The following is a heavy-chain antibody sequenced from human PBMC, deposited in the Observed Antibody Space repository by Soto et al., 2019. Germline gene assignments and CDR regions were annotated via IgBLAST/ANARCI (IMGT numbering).Heavy chain of an antibody. CDR3: ARASGYGLCY. Sequence: QVQLVESGGGVVQPGRSLRLSCAASGFTFSSYAMHWVRQAPGKGRERVAVISYDGSNKYYADSVKGRFTISRDNSRNTLYLQMNSLRAEDTAVYYCARASGYGLCYWGQGTLVTVSS. CDR2: ISYDGSNK. J-gene: IGHJ4*02. CDR1: GFTFSSYA. D-gene: IGHD3-9*01. V-gene: IGHV3-30-3*01.